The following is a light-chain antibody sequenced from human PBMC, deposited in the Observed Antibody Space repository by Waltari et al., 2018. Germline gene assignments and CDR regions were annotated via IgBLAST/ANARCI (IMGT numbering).Light chain of an antibody. Sequence: QTVVTQEPSFSVSPGGTVTLTCGLSSGSVSTSYYPSWYQQTPGHAPRTLIYSTNTRSSGGPDRFSGSILGNKAALTITGAQADDESDYYCVLYMGSGIWVFGGGTKLTVL. J-gene: IGLJ3*02. CDR2: STN. CDR1: SGSVSTSYY. CDR3: VLYMGSGIWV. V-gene: IGLV8-61*01.